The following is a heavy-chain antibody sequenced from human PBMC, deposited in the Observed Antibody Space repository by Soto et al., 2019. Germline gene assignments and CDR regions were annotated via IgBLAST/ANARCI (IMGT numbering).Heavy chain of an antibody. D-gene: IGHD5-18*01. Sequence: GGSLRLSCAASGFNFRNYGMHWVRQAPGKGLVWVSRINSDGRSTRYADSVKGRFTISRDNAGNTLFLQMNSLRADDTAVYYCARVGVDTTVVDGGYYYYPLDVW. CDR3: ARVGVDTTVVDGGYYYYPLDV. CDR1: GFNFRNYG. J-gene: IGHJ6*01. CDR2: INSDGRST. V-gene: IGHV3-74*01.